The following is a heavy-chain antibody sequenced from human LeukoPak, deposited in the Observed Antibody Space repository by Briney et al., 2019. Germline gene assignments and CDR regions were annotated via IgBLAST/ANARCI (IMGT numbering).Heavy chain of an antibody. CDR2: IYSGGST. D-gene: IGHD2-2*01. Sequence: GSLRLSCAASGFTVSSNYMSWVRQAPGKGLEWVSVIYSGGSTYYADSVKGRFTISRDNSKNTLYPQMNSLRAEDTAVYYCAMGCSSTSWRGYYYYGMDVWGQGTTVTVSS. CDR3: AMGCSSTSWRGYYYYGMDV. J-gene: IGHJ6*02. CDR1: GFTVSSNY. V-gene: IGHV3-53*01.